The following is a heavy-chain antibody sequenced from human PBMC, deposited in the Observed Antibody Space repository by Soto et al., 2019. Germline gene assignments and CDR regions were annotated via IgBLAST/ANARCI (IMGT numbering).Heavy chain of an antibody. CDR1: GGTFSSYA. CDR2: IIPIFGTA. V-gene: IGHV1-69*13. D-gene: IGHD5-12*01. J-gene: IGHJ5*02. CDR3: ARVVDILAPSPHNWCCR. Sequence: SVKVSCKASGGTFSSYAISWVRQAPGQGLEWMGGIIPIFGTANYAQKFQGRVTITADESTSTAYMELSSLRSEDTAVYYCARVVDILAPSPHNWCCRWGQRSRVRVSS.